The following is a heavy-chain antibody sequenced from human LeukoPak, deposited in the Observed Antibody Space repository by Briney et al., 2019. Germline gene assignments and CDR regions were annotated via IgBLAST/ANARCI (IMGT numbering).Heavy chain of an antibody. Sequence: PSQTLSLTCTVSGGSISSGGYYWSWIRQPPGKGLEWIGYIYHSGSTYYNPSLKSRVTISVDRSKNQFSLKLSSVTAADTAVYYCARGWVPAYYYMDVWGKGTTVTVSS. D-gene: IGHD2-2*01. V-gene: IGHV4-30-2*01. CDR2: IYHSGST. CDR1: GGSISSGGYY. J-gene: IGHJ6*03. CDR3: ARGWVPAYYYMDV.